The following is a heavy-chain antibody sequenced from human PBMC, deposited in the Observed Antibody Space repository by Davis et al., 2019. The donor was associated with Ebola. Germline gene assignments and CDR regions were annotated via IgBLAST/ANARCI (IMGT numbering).Heavy chain of an antibody. CDR2: ISDDGSNT. CDR3: ARDRRTVPGDY. Sequence: PPRSLRPSCAASGLSFSSYSTHWIRPAPGQRLEWASVISDDGSNTYSADSVKGRFTISRDNSKNTLYLQINSLRTEDTAVYDCARDRRTVPGDYWGQGTLVIVSS. V-gene: IGHV3-30-3*01. D-gene: IGHD1/OR15-1a*01. J-gene: IGHJ4*02. CDR1: GLSFSSYS.